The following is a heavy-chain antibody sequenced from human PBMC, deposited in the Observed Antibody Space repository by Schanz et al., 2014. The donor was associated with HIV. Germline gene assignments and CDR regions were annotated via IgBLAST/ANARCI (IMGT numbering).Heavy chain of an antibody. CDR3: ARDDVLDSLAS. CDR1: GYSFNDYG. CDR2: ISGYNGNT. V-gene: IGHV1-18*01. D-gene: IGHD2-21*01. Sequence: QVQLVQSGAEVKKPGASVKVSCKASGYSFNDYGVSWMRQAPGQGLEWMGWISGYNGNTDYAQKFQDRVTMTTDTSTSTAYMELTGLNPEDTAIYYCARDDVLDSLASWGQGTLVTVSS. J-gene: IGHJ5*02.